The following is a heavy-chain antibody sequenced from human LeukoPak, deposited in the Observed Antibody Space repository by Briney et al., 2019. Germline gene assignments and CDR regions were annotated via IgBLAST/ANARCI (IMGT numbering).Heavy chain of an antibody. Sequence: GGSLRLSCAASGNYWMHWVRQVPGKGLVWVSHINSDGSWTSYADTVKGRFTISKDNAKNTVYLQMNSLRAEDTAVYYCASFYETYWGRGTLVTVSS. CDR1: GNYW. J-gene: IGHJ4*02. CDR3: ASFYETY. CDR2: INSDGSWT. V-gene: IGHV3-74*01. D-gene: IGHD2/OR15-2a*01.